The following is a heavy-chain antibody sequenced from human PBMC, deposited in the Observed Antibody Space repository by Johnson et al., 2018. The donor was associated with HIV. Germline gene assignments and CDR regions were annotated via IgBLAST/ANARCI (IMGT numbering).Heavy chain of an antibody. D-gene: IGHD6-19*01. CDR3: ARAMYTSGWSYDAFDI. Sequence: VQLVESGGGVVRPGGSLRVSCAASGFTFDDYGMSWVRQAPGKGLEWVANIKQDGSEKYYVDSVKGRFTISRDNAKNSLYLQMNSLRAEDTAVYYCARAMYTSGWSYDAFDIWGQGTKVTVSS. CDR1: GFTFDDYG. CDR2: IKQDGSEK. V-gene: IGHV3-7*01. J-gene: IGHJ3*02.